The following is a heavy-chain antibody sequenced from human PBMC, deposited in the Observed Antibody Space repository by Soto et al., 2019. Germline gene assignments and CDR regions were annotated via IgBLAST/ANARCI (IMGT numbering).Heavy chain of an antibody. CDR2: IYYSGST. D-gene: IGHD3-3*01. CDR3: ARVGSGMYYDFWSGYLGPYYYMDV. Sequence: TLSLTCTVSGGSISSYYWSWIRQPPGKGLEWIGYIYYSGSTNYNPSLKSRVTISVDTSKNQFSLKLSSVTAADTAVYYCARVGSGMYYDFWSGYLGPYYYMDVWGKGTTVTVSS. J-gene: IGHJ6*03. CDR1: GGSISSYY. V-gene: IGHV4-59*01.